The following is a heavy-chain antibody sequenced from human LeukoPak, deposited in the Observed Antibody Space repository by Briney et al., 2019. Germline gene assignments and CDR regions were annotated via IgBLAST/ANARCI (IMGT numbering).Heavy chain of an antibody. V-gene: IGHV3-48*01. CDR2: ISGSSSTI. J-gene: IGHJ4*02. Sequence: PGGSLRLSCAASGFTFSSYSMNWVRQAPGKGLEWVSYISGSSSTIYYADSVKGRFTISRDNAKNSLYLQMNNLRAEDTALYYCARDAIGQQLSDYWGQGTQVTVSS. CDR1: GFTFSSYS. CDR3: ARDAIGQQLSDY. D-gene: IGHD6-13*01.